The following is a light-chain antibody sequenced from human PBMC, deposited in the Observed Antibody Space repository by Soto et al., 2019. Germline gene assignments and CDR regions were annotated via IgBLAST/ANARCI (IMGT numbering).Light chain of an antibody. CDR3: QQYNIWPLT. CDR1: QSVTTN. V-gene: IGKV3D-15*01. Sequence: EILMSQSPSTLAVSPGERATLSCRASQSVTTNLAWYQQKAGRAPRLLIYGASTRATGIPAGFSGSGSGTEFTLTISSLQSEDFAVYFCQQYNIWPLTFGGGTKV. J-gene: IGKJ4*01. CDR2: GAS.